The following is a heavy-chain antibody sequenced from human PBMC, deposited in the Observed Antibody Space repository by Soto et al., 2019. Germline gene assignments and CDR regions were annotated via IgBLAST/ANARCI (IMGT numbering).Heavy chain of an antibody. Sequence: QITLKESGPTLVEPAQTLTLTCTFSGFSLSTSGVAVGWIRQPPGKALEWLALIYWDDDKRYSPSLKNRLTXTKXTSKNQVVLTMTNMDPVDTATYYCAHRPTGWYFDLWGRGTLVTVSS. CDR2: IYWDDDK. J-gene: IGHJ2*01. CDR1: GFSLSTSGVA. CDR3: AHRPTGWYFDL. V-gene: IGHV2-5*02.